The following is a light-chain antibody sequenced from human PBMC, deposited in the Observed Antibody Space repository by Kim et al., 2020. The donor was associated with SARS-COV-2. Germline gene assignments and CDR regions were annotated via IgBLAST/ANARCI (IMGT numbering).Light chain of an antibody. V-gene: IGKV1-33*01. J-gene: IGKJ1*01. CDR1: QDITKY. Sequence: ASLGDSLPLPSQPSQDITKYVNSYQQKPVKPPSLLISDASNLETGAPSRFSGGGSVTDFTFTISSLQPEDIATYYCQQYNNLPLSFVQGTNVDIK. CDR3: QQYNNLPLS. CDR2: DAS.